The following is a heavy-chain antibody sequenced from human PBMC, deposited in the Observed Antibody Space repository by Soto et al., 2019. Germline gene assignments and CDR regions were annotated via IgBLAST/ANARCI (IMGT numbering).Heavy chain of an antibody. CDR3: ARVGDSSSSGGGYFDY. CDR1: GDSVSSNSAA. CDR2: TYYRSKWYN. J-gene: IGHJ4*02. Sequence: SQTLSLTCAISGDSVSSNSAAWNWIRQSPSRGLEWLGRTYYRSKWYNDYAVSVKSRITINPDTSKNQFSLQLNSVTPEDTAVYYCARVGDSSSSGGGYFDYWGQGTLVTVYS. V-gene: IGHV6-1*01. D-gene: IGHD6-6*01.